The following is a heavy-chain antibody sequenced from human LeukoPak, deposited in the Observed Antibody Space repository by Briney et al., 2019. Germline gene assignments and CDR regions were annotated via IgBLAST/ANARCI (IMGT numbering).Heavy chain of an antibody. D-gene: IGHD6-19*01. V-gene: IGHV1-24*01. Sequence: ASVKVSCKVSGYTLTEVSIHWVRQAPGKGLEWMGGFDPEDGETIYAQKFQDRVTMTEDTSTDTAYLELSSLRSGDTAVYYCARVSGGAVAERWGQGTLVTVSS. CDR2: FDPEDGET. CDR1: GYTLTEVS. CDR3: ARVSGGAVAER. J-gene: IGHJ4*02.